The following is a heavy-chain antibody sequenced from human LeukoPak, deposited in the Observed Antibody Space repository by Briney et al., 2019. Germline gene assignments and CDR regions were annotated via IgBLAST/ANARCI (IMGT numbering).Heavy chain of an antibody. CDR2: IIPIFGTA. CDR1: GGTFSSYA. J-gene: IGHJ4*02. Sequence: GASVKVSCKASGGTFSSYAISWVRQAPGQGLEWMGGIIPIFGTANNAQKFQGRVTITADESTGTAYMELSSLRSEDTAVYYCARVGEHIVGEVWGQGTLVTVSS. V-gene: IGHV1-69*13. CDR3: ARVGEHIVGEV. D-gene: IGHD2-21*01.